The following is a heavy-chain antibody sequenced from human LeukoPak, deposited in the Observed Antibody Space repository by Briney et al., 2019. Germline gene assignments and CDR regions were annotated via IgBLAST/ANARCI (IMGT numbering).Heavy chain of an antibody. D-gene: IGHD2-2*02. J-gene: IGHJ4*02. Sequence: ASVKVSCKATGYIFTSNYIHWVRQAPGQGLEWMGMIYPGDGSTSYAQRFQDRVTVTRDTSTSTVHMELSSLRSEDTAVYYCVASGYCSSTSCYSAGYVNYFDFWGQGTLVTVSS. CDR3: VASGYCSSTSCYSAGYVNYFDF. CDR2: IYPGDGST. CDR1: GYIFTSNY. V-gene: IGHV1-46*01.